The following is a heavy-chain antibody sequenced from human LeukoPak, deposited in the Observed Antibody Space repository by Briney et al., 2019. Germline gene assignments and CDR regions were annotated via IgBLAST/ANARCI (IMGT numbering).Heavy chain of an antibody. D-gene: IGHD5-12*01. CDR2: ISYDGSNK. V-gene: IGHV3-30*03. Sequence: GGSLRLSCAASGFTSSSYGMHWVRQAPGPGLEGVAVISYDGSNKYYADSVKGRFIISRDNSKNTLYLQLNSLRAEDTAVYYCARGYSGYVFFDSWGQGSLVTVSS. J-gene: IGHJ4*02. CDR3: ARGYSGYVFFDS. CDR1: GFTSSSYG.